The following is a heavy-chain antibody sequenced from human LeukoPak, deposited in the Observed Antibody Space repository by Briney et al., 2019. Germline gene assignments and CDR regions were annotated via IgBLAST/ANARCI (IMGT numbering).Heavy chain of an antibody. J-gene: IGHJ1*01. CDR1: GFTFSGYS. D-gene: IGHD3-10*01. CDR2: ISASSSSI. Sequence: GGSLRLSCAASGFTFSGYSMNWVRQAVGKELEWVSYISASSSSIYYADSVKGRFTISRDNAKNSLYLQMNSLRDEDTAVYYCARRAAGRPGADYFQHWGQGILVTVSS. CDR3: ARRAAGRPGADYFQH. V-gene: IGHV3-48*02.